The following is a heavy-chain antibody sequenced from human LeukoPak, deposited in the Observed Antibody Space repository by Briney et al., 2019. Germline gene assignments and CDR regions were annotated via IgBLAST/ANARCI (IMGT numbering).Heavy chain of an antibody. CDR1: GGSISSYY. V-gene: IGHV4-4*07. Sequence: SETLSLTCTVSGGSISSYYWSWIRQPPGKGLEWIGRIYTSGSTNYNPSLKSRVTMSVDTSKNQFSLKLSSVTAADTAVYYCANGYSYGRFDYWGQGTLVTVSS. CDR2: IYTSGST. D-gene: IGHD5-18*01. J-gene: IGHJ4*02. CDR3: ANGYSYGRFDY.